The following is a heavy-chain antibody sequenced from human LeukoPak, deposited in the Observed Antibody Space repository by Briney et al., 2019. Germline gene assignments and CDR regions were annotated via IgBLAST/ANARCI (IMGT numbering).Heavy chain of an antibody. J-gene: IGHJ6*02. CDR2: INPNGKIT. Sequence: PGGSLRLSCAASGFIFGNYWMHWVRQVPGKGLVWVARINPNGKITAYTDSVKGRFTISRDNAKNTLYLQMNSLRAEDTAVYYCARDPTVLRFLEWLSPSNYGMDVWGQGTTVTVSS. CDR1: GFIFGNYW. D-gene: IGHD3-3*01. CDR3: ARDPTVLRFLEWLSPSNYGMDV. V-gene: IGHV3-74*01.